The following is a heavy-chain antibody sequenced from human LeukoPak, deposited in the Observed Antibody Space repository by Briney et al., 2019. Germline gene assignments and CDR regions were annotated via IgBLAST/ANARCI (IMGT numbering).Heavy chain of an antibody. CDR3: ARVLVGWSEVSLNWYFDL. J-gene: IGHJ2*01. CDR1: GFTFSSYS. Sequence: NPGGSLRLSCAASGFTFSSYSMNWVRQAPGKGLEWVSSISSSRTYIYDADSVKGRFTISRDNAKNSLYLQMNSLRAEDTAVYYCARVLVGWSEVSLNWYFDLWGRGTLVTVSS. V-gene: IGHV3-21*01. CDR2: ISSSRTYI. D-gene: IGHD6-19*01.